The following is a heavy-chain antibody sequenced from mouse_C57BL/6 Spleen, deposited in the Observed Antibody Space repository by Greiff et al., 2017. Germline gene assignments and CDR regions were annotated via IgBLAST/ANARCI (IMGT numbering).Heavy chain of an antibody. CDR2: IDPEDGDT. Sequence: VQLQQSGAELVRPGASVKLSCTASGFNIKDYYMHWVKQRPEQGLEWIGRIDPEDGDTEYAPKFQGKATMTADTSSNTAYLQLSSLTSEDTAIYYGTTYGPMMVGYYFDYWGQGTTLTVSS. V-gene: IGHV14-1*01. CDR1: GFNIKDYY. J-gene: IGHJ2*01. CDR3: TTYGPMMVGYYFDY. D-gene: IGHD2-3*01.